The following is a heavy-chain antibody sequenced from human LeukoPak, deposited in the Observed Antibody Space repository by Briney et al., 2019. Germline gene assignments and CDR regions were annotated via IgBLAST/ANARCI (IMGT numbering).Heavy chain of an antibody. J-gene: IGHJ6*02. CDR3: ARDQPDPAYYYGMDV. CDR1: GFTFSSYS. CDR2: ISSSSSYI. Sequence: GGSLRLSCAASGFTFSSYSMNWVRQAPGKGLEWVSSISSSSSYIYYADSVKGRFTISRDNAKNSLYLQMNSLRAEDTAVYYCARDQPDPAYYYGMDVWGQGTTVTVSS. V-gene: IGHV3-21*01.